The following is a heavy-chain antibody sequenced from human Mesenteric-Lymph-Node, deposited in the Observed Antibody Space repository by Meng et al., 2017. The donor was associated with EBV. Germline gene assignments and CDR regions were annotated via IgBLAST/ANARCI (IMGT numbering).Heavy chain of an antibody. CDR1: GDSISSSSYY. J-gene: IGHJ4*02. CDR3: ARDFIGVPGNFDY. V-gene: IGHV4-39*07. CDR2: MSYSGTI. D-gene: IGHD6-19*01. Sequence: QPQLQESGPVLVKPSETLSLTCTVSGDSISSSSYYWGWIRQPPGKGLEWIGSMSYSGTIYYNPSLRSRVTISADASKNQFSLRLSSVTAADTAVYYCARDFIGVPGNFDYWSQGTLVTVSS.